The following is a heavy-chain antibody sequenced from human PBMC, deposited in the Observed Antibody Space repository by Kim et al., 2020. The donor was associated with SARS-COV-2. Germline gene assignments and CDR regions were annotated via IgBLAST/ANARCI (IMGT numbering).Heavy chain of an antibody. Sequence: TYYANAVKGRFAISRDNYRNTVYLQMSSLGAEDTAVYYCAKETYTSGEFDFWGQGTLVTVSS. CDR2: T. V-gene: IGHV3-23*01. J-gene: IGHJ4*02. D-gene: IGHD6-19*01. CDR3: AKETYTSGEFDF.